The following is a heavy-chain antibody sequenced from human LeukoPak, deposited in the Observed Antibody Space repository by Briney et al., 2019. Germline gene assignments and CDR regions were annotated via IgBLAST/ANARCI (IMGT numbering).Heavy chain of an antibody. V-gene: IGHV4-39*07. CDR1: GGSISSYF. CDR3: AREDRAAAINFDY. J-gene: IGHJ4*02. D-gene: IGHD6-13*01. Sequence: SETLSLTCTVSGGSISSYFWGWIRQPPGKGLEWIGSIYYSGSTHYNPSLKSRVTMSVDTSKNQFSLKLRSVTAADTAVYYCAREDRAAAINFDYWGQGTLVTVSS. CDR2: IYYSGST.